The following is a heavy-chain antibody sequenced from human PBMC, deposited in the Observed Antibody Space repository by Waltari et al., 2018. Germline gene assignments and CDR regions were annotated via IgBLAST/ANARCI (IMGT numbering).Heavy chain of an antibody. D-gene: IGHD2-2*01. V-gene: IGHV3-30*02. J-gene: IGHJ4*02. CDR3: AKDHVVVVPGGMTKVFDY. Sequence: QVHLVESGGGVVQPGGSLRLSCAASGFIFSSYGMHWVRQAPGEGVEWVAFITYDGSNKYYADSMKGRFTVSRDNSKNTLFLQMNTLRAEDTAVYYCAKDHVVVVPGGMTKVFDYWGQGTLVTVSS. CDR1: GFIFSSYG. CDR2: ITYDGSNK.